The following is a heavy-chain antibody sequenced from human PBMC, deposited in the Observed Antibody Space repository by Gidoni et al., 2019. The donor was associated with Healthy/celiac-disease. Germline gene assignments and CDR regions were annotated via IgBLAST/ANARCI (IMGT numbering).Heavy chain of an antibody. Sequence: QVQLVESGGGVVQPGRSLRLSCAASGFTFSSYAMHWVRQAPGKGLEWVAVISYDGSNKYYADSVKGRFTISRDNSKNTLYLQMNSLRAEDTAVYYCAREGIGYCSGGSCYSGYYYGMDVWGQGTTVTVSS. D-gene: IGHD2-15*01. J-gene: IGHJ6*02. V-gene: IGHV3-30-3*01. CDR1: GFTFSSYA. CDR2: ISYDGSNK. CDR3: AREGIGYCSGGSCYSGYYYGMDV.